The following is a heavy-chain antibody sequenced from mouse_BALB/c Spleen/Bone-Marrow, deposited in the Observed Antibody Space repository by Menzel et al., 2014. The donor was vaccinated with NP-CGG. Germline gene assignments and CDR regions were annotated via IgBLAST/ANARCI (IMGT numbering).Heavy chain of an antibody. CDR2: IVPSSAYS. J-gene: IGHJ2*01. D-gene: IGHD2-3*01. CDR1: GYSFTSFT. Sequence: VKVVDSGAELARPGASVRMSCKASGYSFTSFTMHWLKRRPGQGLEWIAYIVPSSAYSNYNQKFKDKATLTADRSSNTAYTQLSSLTSEDSAVYYCAREGSYDGCSGHFDFWGPGTTLTVSS. CDR3: AREGSYDGCSGHFDF. V-gene: IGHV1-4*01.